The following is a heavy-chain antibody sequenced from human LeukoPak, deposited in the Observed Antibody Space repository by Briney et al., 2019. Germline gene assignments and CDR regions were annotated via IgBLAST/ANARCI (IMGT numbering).Heavy chain of an antibody. D-gene: IGHD3/OR15-3a*01. V-gene: IGHV1-18*01. CDR3: AKDPQSGYDFWRGYSGFDD. Sequence: ASVKVSCKTSGYTFSDYGVSWVRQAPGQGLEWMGWISGYNGIREYDQKFQGRVTLTTDTSTRTAYLELTGLRSDDTAVYYCAKDPQSGYDFWRGYSGFDDWGQGTLVIVSS. CDR1: GYTFSDYG. CDR2: ISGYNGIR. J-gene: IGHJ4*02.